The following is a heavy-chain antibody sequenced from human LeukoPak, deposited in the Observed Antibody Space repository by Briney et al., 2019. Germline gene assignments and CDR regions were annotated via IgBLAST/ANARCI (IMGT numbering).Heavy chain of an antibody. J-gene: IGHJ4*02. V-gene: IGHV3-11*01. CDR1: GFTFSDYY. D-gene: IGHD2-2*01. CDR3: AKESLRVVPSATFDY. CDR2: ISSSGDTI. Sequence: PGGSLRLSCAASGFTFSDYYMSWIRQAPGKGLEWISYISSSGDTIFYADSVKGRFTISRDNAKNSLYLQMNSLRAEDTAVYYCAKESLRVVPSATFDYWSEGTQVTVSS.